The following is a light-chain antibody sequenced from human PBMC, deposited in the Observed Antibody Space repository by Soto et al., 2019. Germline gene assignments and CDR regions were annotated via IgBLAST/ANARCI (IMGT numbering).Light chain of an antibody. CDR2: GAS. V-gene: IGKV1-39*01. Sequence: DIQMTQSPSSLSASVGDRVTITCRASQSITTYLNWYQQKPGKAPNLLIYGASSLQSGVPSRFSGSGSGTDFTLTISSLQPEDFATYYCQQSYSTPPTFGGGTKVDIK. CDR3: QQSYSTPPT. J-gene: IGKJ4*01. CDR1: QSITTY.